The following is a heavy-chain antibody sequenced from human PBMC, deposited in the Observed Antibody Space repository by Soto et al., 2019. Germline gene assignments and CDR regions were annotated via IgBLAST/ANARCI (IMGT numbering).Heavy chain of an antibody. J-gene: IGHJ3*02. D-gene: IGHD3-10*01. CDR3: ARRYGLSAFDI. CDR2: IYYSGST. V-gene: IGHV4-59*08. Sequence: QVQLQESGPGLVKPSETLSLTCTVSGGSISSYYWSSIRQPPGKGLEWIGDIYYSGSTNYNPSLKSRVTISVDTSKNQFSLKLSSVTAADTAVYFCARRYGLSAFDIWGQGTMVTVSS. CDR1: GGSISSYY.